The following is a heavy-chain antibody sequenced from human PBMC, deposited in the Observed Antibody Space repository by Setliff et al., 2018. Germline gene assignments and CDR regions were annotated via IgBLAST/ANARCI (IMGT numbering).Heavy chain of an antibody. V-gene: IGHV1-2*02. CDR2: INPNSGDT. J-gene: IGHJ4*02. CDR1: GYTFIDYY. CDR3: ARSFSRREKFLLDY. Sequence: ASVKVSCKASGYTFIDYYMHWVRQAPGQGLEWMGWINPNSGDTNYAQNFQGRVTMTRYTSISTAYMELSRLRSDDTAVYYCARSFSRREKFLLDYWGQGALVTVSS.